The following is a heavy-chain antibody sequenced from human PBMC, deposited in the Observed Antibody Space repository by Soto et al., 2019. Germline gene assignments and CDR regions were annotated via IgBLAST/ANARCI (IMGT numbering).Heavy chain of an antibody. CDR1: GFTFSSYE. Sequence: EVQLVESGGGLVQPGGSLRLSCAASGFTFSSYEMNWVRQAPGKGLEWVSYISSSGSTIYYADSVKGRFTISRDNAKNSLYLQMNSLRAEDTAVYYCARDKGSYYDSSGYYYWGQGTLVTVSS. CDR2: ISSSGSTI. J-gene: IGHJ4*02. CDR3: ARDKGSYYDSSGYYY. V-gene: IGHV3-48*03. D-gene: IGHD3-22*01.